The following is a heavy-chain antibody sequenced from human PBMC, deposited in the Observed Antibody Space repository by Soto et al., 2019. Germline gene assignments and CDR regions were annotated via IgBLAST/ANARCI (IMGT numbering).Heavy chain of an antibody. CDR1: GYTFTSYD. Sequence: EASVKVSCKASGYTFTSYDINWVRQATGQGLEWMGWMNPNSGNTGYAQRFQGRVTITRDTSASTAYMELSSLRSEDTAVYYCARDLAPYCSSTSCPFDYWGQGTLVTVSS. CDR3: ARDLAPYCSSTSCPFDY. V-gene: IGHV1-8*01. CDR2: MNPNSGNT. J-gene: IGHJ4*02. D-gene: IGHD2-2*01.